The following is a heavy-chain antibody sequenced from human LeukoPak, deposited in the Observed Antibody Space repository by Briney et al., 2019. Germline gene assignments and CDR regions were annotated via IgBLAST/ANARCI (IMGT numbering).Heavy chain of an antibody. CDR2: INTDGSTT. V-gene: IGHV3-74*01. Sequence: GGSLRLSCAASRFTFSSYWIHWVRQAPGKGLVWVSRINTDGSTTSYADSVKGRFTISRDNAKNTLYLQMNSLRADDTAVFYCVRGAYYFYGMDVWGQGTTVIASS. D-gene: IGHD3-16*01. CDR3: VRGAYYFYGMDV. CDR1: RFTFSSYW. J-gene: IGHJ6*02.